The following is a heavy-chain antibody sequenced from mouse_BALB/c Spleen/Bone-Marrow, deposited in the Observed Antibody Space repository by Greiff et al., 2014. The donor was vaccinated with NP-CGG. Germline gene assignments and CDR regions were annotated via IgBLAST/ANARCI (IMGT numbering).Heavy chain of an antibody. CDR2: IYPGDGDT. Sequence: VQLQESGAGLARPGASVKLSCKASGYTFTSYWMQWVKQRPGQGLEWIGAIYPGDGDTRYTQKFKGKATLTADKSSSTAYMQLSSLASEDSAVYYCARGSDYWGQGTSVTVSS. D-gene: IGHD3-2*02. V-gene: IGHV1-87*01. CDR1: GYTFTSYW. J-gene: IGHJ4*01. CDR3: ARGSDY.